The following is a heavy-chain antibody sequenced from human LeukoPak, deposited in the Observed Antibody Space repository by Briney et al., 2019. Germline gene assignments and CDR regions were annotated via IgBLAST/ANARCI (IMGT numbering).Heavy chain of an antibody. J-gene: IGHJ4*02. V-gene: IGHV3-30*04. D-gene: IGHD7-27*01. CDR3: ASGPWGYLDY. CDR1: GLTFRTYA. CDR2: ISYDADKK. Sequence: GGSLRLSCEASGLTFRTYAMHWVRQAPGKGLEWVAVISYDADKKQYADSVKGRFTISRDNSKNTLYLQMNSLRAEDTAVYYCASGPWGYLDYWGQGTLVTVSS.